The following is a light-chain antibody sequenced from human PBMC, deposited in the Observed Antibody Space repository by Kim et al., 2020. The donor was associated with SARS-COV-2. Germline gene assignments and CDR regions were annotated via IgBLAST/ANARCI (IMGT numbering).Light chain of an antibody. V-gene: IGKV1-9*01. Sequence: DIQLTQSPSSLSASVGDSVTITCRASQDMRNSLAWYQQKPGQVPKLLIYGASTLQSGVPLRFSGSGSGTDFTLTISSLQPEDFAPYYCQQLNSYSHIFGGGTKLE. J-gene: IGKJ4*01. CDR2: GAS. CDR3: QQLNSYSHI. CDR1: QDMRNS.